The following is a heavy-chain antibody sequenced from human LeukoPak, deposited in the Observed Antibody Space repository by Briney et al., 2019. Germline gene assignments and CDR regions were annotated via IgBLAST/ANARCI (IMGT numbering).Heavy chain of an antibody. D-gene: IGHD2-15*01. CDR2: IKQDGSEK. J-gene: IGHJ1*01. V-gene: IGHV3-7*01. CDR3: AREDVGRYCSGGSCYVWGYFQH. Sequence: GGSLRLSCAASGFRFSSYGMHWVRQAPGKGLEWVANIKQDGSEKYYVDSVKGRFTISRDNAKNSLYLQMNSLRAEDTAVYYCAREDVGRYCSGGSCYVWGYFQHWGQGTLVTVSS. CDR1: GFRFSSYG.